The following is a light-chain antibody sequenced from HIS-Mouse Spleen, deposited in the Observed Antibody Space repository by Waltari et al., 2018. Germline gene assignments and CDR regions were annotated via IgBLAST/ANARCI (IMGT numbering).Light chain of an antibody. CDR1: SSAVGGYNY. V-gene: IGLV2-14*01. J-gene: IGLJ2*01. CDR2: EVS. CDR3: SSYTSSSTPVV. Sequence: QSALTQPASVSGSPGQSITIPCTGTSSAVGGYNYFSWYQQHPGKAPKLLIYEVSNRPSGVSNRFSGSKSGNTASLTISGLQAEDEADYYCSSYTSSSTPVVFGGGTKLTVL.